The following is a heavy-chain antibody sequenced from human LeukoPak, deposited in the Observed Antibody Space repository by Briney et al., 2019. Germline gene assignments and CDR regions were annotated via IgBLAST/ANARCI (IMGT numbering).Heavy chain of an antibody. V-gene: IGHV3-30*02. CDR1: GFTFSSYG. Sequence: PGGSLRLSCAVSGFTFSSYGMHWVRQAPGKGLEWVAFIRYDGSNKYYADSVKGRFTISRDNSKNTLHLQMNSLRAEDTAVYYCAKDRYSGSYFGIDYWGQGTLVTVSS. D-gene: IGHD1-26*01. J-gene: IGHJ4*02. CDR2: IRYDGSNK. CDR3: AKDRYSGSYFGIDY.